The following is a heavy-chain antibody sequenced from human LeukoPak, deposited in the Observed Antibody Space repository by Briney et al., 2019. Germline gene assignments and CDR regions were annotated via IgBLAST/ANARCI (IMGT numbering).Heavy chain of an antibody. CDR1: GYTFTSYY. Sequence: GASVKVSCKASGYTFTSYYMHWVRQAPGQGLEWMGIINPSGGSTSYAQKFQGRATMTRDTSTSTVYMELSRLRSDDTAVYYCARDRMGYYYDSSGYYFYWGQGTLVTVSS. V-gene: IGHV1-46*01. CDR3: ARDRMGYYYDSSGYYFY. D-gene: IGHD3-22*01. J-gene: IGHJ4*02. CDR2: INPSGGST.